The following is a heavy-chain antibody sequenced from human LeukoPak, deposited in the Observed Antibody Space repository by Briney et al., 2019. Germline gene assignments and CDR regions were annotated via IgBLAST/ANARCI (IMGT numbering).Heavy chain of an antibody. Sequence: PGGSLRLSCAASGFTVSTNHMSWVRQAPGKGLDWVSVIYSDGSTYYADSVKGRFTISRDNSKNTLYLQMNSLRAEDTAVYYCAKDLFAPQFDYWGQGTLVTVSS. CDR2: IYSDGST. J-gene: IGHJ4*02. V-gene: IGHV3-53*01. CDR1: GFTVSTNH. CDR3: AKDLFAPQFDY.